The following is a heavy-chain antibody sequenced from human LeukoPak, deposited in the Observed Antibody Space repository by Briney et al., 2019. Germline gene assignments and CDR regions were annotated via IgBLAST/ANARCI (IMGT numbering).Heavy chain of an antibody. CDR2: IYYSGST. D-gene: IGHD6-19*01. CDR3: ARHGGGWDDY. J-gene: IGHJ4*02. CDR1: GGSISSSSYY. V-gene: IGHV4-39*01. Sequence: KPSETLSLTCTVSGGSISSSSYYWGWIRQPPGKGLEWIGSIYYSGSTYHNPSLKSRVTISVDTSKNQFSLKLSSVTAADTAVYYCARHGGGWDDYWGQGTLVTVSS.